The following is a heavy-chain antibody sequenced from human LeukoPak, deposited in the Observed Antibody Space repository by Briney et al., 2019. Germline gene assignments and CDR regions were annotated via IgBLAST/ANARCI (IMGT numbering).Heavy chain of an antibody. J-gene: IGHJ4*02. V-gene: IGHV3-33*01. CDR1: GFTFSSYG. D-gene: IGHD6-6*01. CDR2: IWYDGSNK. Sequence: GGSLRLSCAASGFTFSSYGMHWVRQAPGKGLEWVSVIWYDGSNKYYADSVRGRFTISRDNSKSTLYLQMNSLRAEDTAVYYCARGLLYSSSSNFDYWGQGTLVTVSS. CDR3: ARGLLYSSSSNFDY.